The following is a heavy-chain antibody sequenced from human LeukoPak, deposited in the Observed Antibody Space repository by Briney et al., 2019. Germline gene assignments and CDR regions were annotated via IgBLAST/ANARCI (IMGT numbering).Heavy chain of an antibody. CDR2: IYHSGST. D-gene: IGHD5-18*01. Sequence: SETLSLTCDVSGDSISGSNWWNWVRQPPGKGLEWIGGIYHSGSTNYNPSLKRRVTMSVDKSKNQFSLKLSSVTAADTAVFYCVRRRYNYGFDSWGQGTLVTVSS. CDR3: VRRRYNYGFDS. J-gene: IGHJ4*02. V-gene: IGHV4-4*02. CDR1: GDSISGSNW.